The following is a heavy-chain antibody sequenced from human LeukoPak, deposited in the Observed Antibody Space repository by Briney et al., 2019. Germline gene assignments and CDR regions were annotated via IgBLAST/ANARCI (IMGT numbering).Heavy chain of an antibody. V-gene: IGHV4-59*11. D-gene: IGHD2-2*01. J-gene: IGHJ4*02. CDR2: IYYSGST. CDR3: ASAGCSSTSCPFDY. CDR1: GGSISSHY. Sequence: KPSETLSLTCTVSGGSISSHYWSWIRQPPGKGLEWIGYIYYSGSTNYNPSLKSRVTISVDTSKNQFSLKLSSVTAADTAVYYCASAGCSSTSCPFDYWGQGTLVTVSS.